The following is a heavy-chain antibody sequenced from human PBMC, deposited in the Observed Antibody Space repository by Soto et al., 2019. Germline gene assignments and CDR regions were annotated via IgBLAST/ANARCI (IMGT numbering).Heavy chain of an antibody. CDR1: GDSVSSNSAA. J-gene: IGHJ4*02. CDR2: TYYGSKWYN. CDR3: ARGSLLRFLEWLFDY. V-gene: IGHV6-1*01. D-gene: IGHD3-3*01. Sequence: SQTLSLTCVISGDSVSSNSAAWNWIRQSPSRGLEWLGRTYYGSKWYNDYAVSVKSRITINPDTSKNQFSLQLNSVTPEDTAVYYCARGSLLRFLEWLFDYWGQGTLVTVSS.